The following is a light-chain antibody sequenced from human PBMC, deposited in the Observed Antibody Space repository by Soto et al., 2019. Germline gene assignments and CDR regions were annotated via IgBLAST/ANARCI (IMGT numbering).Light chain of an antibody. CDR3: QQLYTLPFT. CDR2: EAS. Sequence: DIQLTQSPSLLSASIGDRVTITCRASHDISTFLAWYQQKPGKAPKLLIYEASTLQSGVPSRFSGRGSGTEFTLTISGLLPEDFAAYHCQQLYTLPFTFGQGTRL. CDR1: HDISTF. J-gene: IGKJ5*01. V-gene: IGKV1-9*01.